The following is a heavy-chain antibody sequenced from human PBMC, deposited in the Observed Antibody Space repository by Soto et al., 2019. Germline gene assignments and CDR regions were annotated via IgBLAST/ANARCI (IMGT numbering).Heavy chain of an antibody. CDR2: IIPILGIA. Sequence: SVKVSCKASGGTFSSYTISLVRQAPGQGLEWMGRIIPILGIANYAQKFQGRVTITADKSTSTAYMELSSLRSEDTAVYYCARDQIVVVTASTWFDPWGQGTLVPV. J-gene: IGHJ5*02. V-gene: IGHV1-69*04. D-gene: IGHD2-21*02. CDR1: GGTFSSYT. CDR3: ARDQIVVVTASTWFDP.